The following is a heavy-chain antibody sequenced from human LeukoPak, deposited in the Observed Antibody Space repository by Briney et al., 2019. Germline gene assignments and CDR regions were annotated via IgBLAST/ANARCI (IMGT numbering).Heavy chain of an antibody. CDR3: ARVWYSYDNDY. CDR1: GFTFSSYS. CDR2: ISSSGSTI. Sequence: GGSLRLSCAASGFTFSSYSMNWVRQAPGKGLEWVSYISSSGSTIYYADSVKGRFTISRDNAKNSLYLQMSSLRAEDTAVYYCARVWYSYDNDYWGQGTLVTVSS. D-gene: IGHD5-18*01. J-gene: IGHJ4*02. V-gene: IGHV3-48*04.